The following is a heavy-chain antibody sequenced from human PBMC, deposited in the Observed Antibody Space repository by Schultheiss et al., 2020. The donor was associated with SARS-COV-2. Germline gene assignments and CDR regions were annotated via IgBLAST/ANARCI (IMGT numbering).Heavy chain of an antibody. CDR1: GFTFSSYS. J-gene: IGHJ3*02. CDR2: ISGSGGST. V-gene: IGHV3-23*01. D-gene: IGHD3-16*01. Sequence: GGSLRLSCAASGFTFSSYSMNWVRQAPGKGLGWVSAISGSGGSTYYADSVKGRFTISRDNSKNTLYLLMNSLRAEDTAVYYCARDPPWGSHDAFDIWGQGTMVTGSS. CDR3: ARDPPWGSHDAFDI.